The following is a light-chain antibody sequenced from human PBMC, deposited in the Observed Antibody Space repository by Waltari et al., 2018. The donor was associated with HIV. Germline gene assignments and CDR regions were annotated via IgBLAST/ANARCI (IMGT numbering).Light chain of an antibody. J-gene: IGKJ2*01. V-gene: IGKV3-11*01. CDR1: QSVSSY. CDR2: DAS. CDR3: QQRSYWPPYT. Sequence: DIVLTQSPATLSLSPGERATLHCRASQSVSSYLAWYQQKPGQAPRLLIDDASNRATGIPARFSASGSGTDFTLTISSLEPEDFAVYYCQQRSYWPPYTFGQGTRLEIK.